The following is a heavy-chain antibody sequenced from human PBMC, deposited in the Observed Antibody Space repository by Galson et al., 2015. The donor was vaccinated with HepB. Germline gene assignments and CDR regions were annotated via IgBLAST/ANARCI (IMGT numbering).Heavy chain of an antibody. V-gene: IGHV1-69*13. Sequence: SVKVSCKASGGTFSSYAISWVRQAPGQGLEWMGGIIPIFGTANYAQKFQGRVTITADESTSTAYMELSSLRSEDTAVYYCARRPAMITFGGVIDPWGQGTLVTVSS. D-gene: IGHD3-16*01. CDR2: IIPIFGTA. CDR3: ARRPAMITFGGVIDP. J-gene: IGHJ5*02. CDR1: GGTFSSYA.